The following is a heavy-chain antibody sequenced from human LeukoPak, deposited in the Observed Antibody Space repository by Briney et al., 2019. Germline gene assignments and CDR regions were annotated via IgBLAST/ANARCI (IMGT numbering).Heavy chain of an antibody. Sequence: SETLSLTCTVSGGSISNSTYYWGWIRQPPGKGLEWVGTVYYSGSAYYNPSLKSRVTISVDTSKNQFSLKLRSVTAADTAVYYCARRIFGLYYFDYWGQGSLVTVTS. J-gene: IGHJ4*02. CDR1: GGSISNSTYY. CDR3: ARRIFGLYYFDY. D-gene: IGHD3/OR15-3a*01. V-gene: IGHV4-39*01. CDR2: VYYSGSA.